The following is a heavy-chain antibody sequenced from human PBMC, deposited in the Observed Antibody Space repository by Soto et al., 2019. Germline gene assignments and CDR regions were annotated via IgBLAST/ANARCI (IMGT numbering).Heavy chain of an antibody. D-gene: IGHD3-16*01. CDR2: IHNDGSRT. Sequence: EVQLVESGGGLVQPGESLRLSCAASGFTFSYYWMHWVRQTPGKGLLWVSHIHNDGSRTTYADSVKGRFTISRDNARNTVYLQMTSLRGDDTAVYYCARGDRGGFDLWGQGTAVTVSS. V-gene: IGHV3-74*03. CDR1: GFTFSYYW. J-gene: IGHJ3*01. CDR3: ARGDRGGFDL.